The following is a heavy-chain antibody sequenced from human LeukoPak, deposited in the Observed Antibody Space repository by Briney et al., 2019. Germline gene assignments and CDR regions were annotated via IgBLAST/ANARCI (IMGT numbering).Heavy chain of an antibody. J-gene: IGHJ4*02. CDR1: GFTVNTHD. V-gene: IGHV3-53*01. D-gene: IGHD3-10*01. CDR2: IYSAGST. Sequence: PGGSLRLSCVASGFTVNTHDMTWVRQAPGKGLECVSVIYSAGSTYYADSVKGRFTISRDNSKNTLYLQMNSLRVEDTAVYYCARADYGFDYWGQGTLVTVSS. CDR3: ARADYGFDY.